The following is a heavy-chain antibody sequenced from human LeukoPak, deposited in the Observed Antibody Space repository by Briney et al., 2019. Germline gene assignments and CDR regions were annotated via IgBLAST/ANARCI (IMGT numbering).Heavy chain of an antibody. D-gene: IGHD2-15*01. CDR3: ARGHGSPDY. Sequence: SETLSLTCAVSGGSISGSHWSWIRQPPGKGLDYMGYITNSGSTEYNPSLKSRATISVDTSKNHVSLELRSVTAADTAVYYCARGHGSPDYWGQGTLVTVSS. CDR2: ITNSGST. CDR1: GGSISGSH. J-gene: IGHJ4*02. V-gene: IGHV4-59*01.